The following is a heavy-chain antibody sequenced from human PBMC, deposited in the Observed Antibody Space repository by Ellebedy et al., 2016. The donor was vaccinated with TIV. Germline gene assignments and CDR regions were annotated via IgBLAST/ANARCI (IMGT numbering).Heavy chain of an antibody. J-gene: IGHJ4*02. V-gene: IGHV1-18*01. Sequence: AASVKVSCKASGYTFSSYSISWVRQAPGQGLEWMGWISGYNGNTEYSQKVQGRVTMTTDTSTSTVYMELRSLSSDDTAVYYCARGWLRSANFDSWGQGTLVTVSS. D-gene: IGHD5-12*01. CDR3: ARGWLRSANFDS. CDR1: GYTFSSYS. CDR2: ISGYNGNT.